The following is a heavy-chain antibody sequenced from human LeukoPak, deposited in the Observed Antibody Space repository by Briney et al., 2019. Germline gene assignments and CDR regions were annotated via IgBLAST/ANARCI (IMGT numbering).Heavy chain of an antibody. V-gene: IGHV3-11*01. CDR3: AKDIVVVVAACLDY. J-gene: IGHJ4*02. D-gene: IGHD2-15*01. CDR1: GFNFSDHY. CDR2: ISSRSSVI. Sequence: GGSLRLSCAASGFNFSDHYMSWVRQAPGKGLEWVSYISSRSSVIKYGDSVRGRFIVSRDNAKNSLYLHMNSLRAEDTAVYYCAKDIVVVVAACLDYWGQGTLVTVSS.